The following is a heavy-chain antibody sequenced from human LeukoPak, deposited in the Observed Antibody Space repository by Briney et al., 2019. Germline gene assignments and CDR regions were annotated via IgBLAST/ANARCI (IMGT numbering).Heavy chain of an antibody. CDR1: GGSISSYY. D-gene: IGHD6-6*01. Sequence: PSETLSLTCTVSGGSISSYYWSWIRQPAGKGLEWIGRIYTSGSTNYNPSLKSRVTISVDKSKNQFSLKLRSVTAADTAVYYCARGRDPDQYSSSSGVYYYYMDIWGKGITVTVSS. CDR2: IYTSGST. V-gene: IGHV4-4*07. J-gene: IGHJ6*03. CDR3: ARGRDPDQYSSSSGVYYYYMDI.